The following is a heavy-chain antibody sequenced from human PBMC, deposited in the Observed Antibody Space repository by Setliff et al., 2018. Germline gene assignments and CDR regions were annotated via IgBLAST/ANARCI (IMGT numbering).Heavy chain of an antibody. CDR2: IYYSGSTT. J-gene: IGHJ6*04. CDR3: ARMSGFLYIDV. CDR1: GGSINSENHS. D-gene: IGHD3-3*01. V-gene: IGHV4-39*07. Sequence: SETLSLTCVVSGGSINSENHSWGWIRQPPGKGLEWIGRIYYSGSTTYYNPSLRSRVTISVDTSKNQFSLQLSSVTAADTAVYYCARMSGFLYIDVWGKGTTVTVSS.